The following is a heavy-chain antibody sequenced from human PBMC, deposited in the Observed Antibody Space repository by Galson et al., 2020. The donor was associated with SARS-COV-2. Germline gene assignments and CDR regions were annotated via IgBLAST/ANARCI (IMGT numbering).Heavy chain of an antibody. V-gene: IGHV4-39*01. D-gene: IGHD2-15*01. CDR2: IYYSGST. CDR1: GGSISSSSYY. Sequence: SETLSLTCTVSGGSISSSSYYWGWIRQPPGKGLEWIGSIYYSGSTYYNPSLKSRVTISVDTSKNQFSLKLSSVTAADTAVYYCASPGVVVAPDAFDIWGQGTMVTVSS. J-gene: IGHJ3*02. CDR3: ASPGVVVAPDAFDI.